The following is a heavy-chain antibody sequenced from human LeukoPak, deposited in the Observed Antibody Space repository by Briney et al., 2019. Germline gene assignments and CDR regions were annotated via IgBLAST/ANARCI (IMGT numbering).Heavy chain of an antibody. V-gene: IGHV4-30-2*01. Sequence: PSETLSLTCAVSGGSISSGGYSWSWIRQPPGKGLEWIGYIYHSGSTYYNPSLKSRVTISVDRSKNQFSLKLSSVTAADTAVYYCARVVGYGGNPGDYFDYWGQGTLVTVSS. D-gene: IGHD4-23*01. CDR3: ARVVGYGGNPGDYFDY. J-gene: IGHJ4*02. CDR2: IYHSGST. CDR1: GGSISSGGYS.